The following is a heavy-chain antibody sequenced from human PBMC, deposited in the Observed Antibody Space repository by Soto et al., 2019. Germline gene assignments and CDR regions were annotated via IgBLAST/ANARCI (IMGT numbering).Heavy chain of an antibody. CDR2: ISCYNGDT. J-gene: IGHJ1*01. CDR1: GYTFTNYG. V-gene: IGHV1-18*01. D-gene: IGHD6-13*01. CDR3: ARGGSTWSAEYYQH. Sequence: QVQLVQSGAEVKKPGASVKVSCKASGYTFTNYGISWVRQAPGQGPQWMGWISCYNGDTKYTQTLQGRVTMTIDTSTSTAYMELRSLRSDDTAVYYCARGGSTWSAEYYQHWGQSTLVIVSS.